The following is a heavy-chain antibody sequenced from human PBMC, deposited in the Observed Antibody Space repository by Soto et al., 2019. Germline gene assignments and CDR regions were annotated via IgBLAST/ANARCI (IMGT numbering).Heavy chain of an antibody. D-gene: IGHD4-17*01. Sequence: SETLSLTCAVYGGSFSGYYWSWIRQPPGKGLEWIGEINHSGSTNYNPSLKSRVTISVDTSKNQFSLKLSSVTAADTAVYYCARQVTTRRAGYYYYYYGMDVWGQGTTVTVSS. CDR1: GGSFSGYY. CDR2: INHSGST. J-gene: IGHJ6*02. V-gene: IGHV4-34*01. CDR3: ARQVTTRRAGYYYYYYGMDV.